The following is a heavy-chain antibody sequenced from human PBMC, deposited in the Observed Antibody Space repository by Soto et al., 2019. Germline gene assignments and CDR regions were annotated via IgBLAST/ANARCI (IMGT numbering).Heavy chain of an antibody. J-gene: IGHJ6*02. CDR2: IDPGDSGT. CDR1: GYRFTNYW. CDR3: AARVGSSPLYYYGVDV. D-gene: IGHD3-10*01. Sequence: PGETLKISCKGSGYRFTNYWIGWVRQMPGKGLEWMGIIDPGDSGTRYSPSFQGQVTISVDKSISTAYLQWSSLKASDTAMYYCAARVGSSPLYYYGVDVWGQGTTVTVSS. V-gene: IGHV5-51*01.